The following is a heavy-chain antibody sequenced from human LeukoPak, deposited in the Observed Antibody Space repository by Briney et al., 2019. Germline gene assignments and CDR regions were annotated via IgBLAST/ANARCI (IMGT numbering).Heavy chain of an antibody. J-gene: IGHJ4*02. Sequence: SRTLSLTCAISGDSVSSNSVTWNWIRQSPSRGLEWLGRTYYRSKWSNDYAISMKSRITISPDTSKNQFSLQLNSVTPEDTAVYYCARVSSGVFVLWGQGSLVTVSS. CDR2: TYYRSKWSN. D-gene: IGHD3-10*01. V-gene: IGHV6-1*01. CDR1: GDSVSSNSVT. CDR3: ARVSSGVFVL.